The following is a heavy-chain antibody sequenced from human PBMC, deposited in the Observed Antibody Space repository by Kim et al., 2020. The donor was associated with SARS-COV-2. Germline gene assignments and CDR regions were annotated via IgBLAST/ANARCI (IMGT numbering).Heavy chain of an antibody. CDR3: ARTSMVRGVRVDY. D-gene: IGHD3-10*01. V-gene: IGHV4-34*01. CDR2: INHSGST. J-gene: IGHJ4*02. Sequence: SETLSLTCAVYGGSFSGYYWSWIRQPPGKGLEWIGEINHSGSTNYNPSLKSRVTISVDTSKNQFSLKLSSVTAADTAVYYCARTSMVRGVRVDYWGQGTLVTVSS. CDR1: GGSFSGYY.